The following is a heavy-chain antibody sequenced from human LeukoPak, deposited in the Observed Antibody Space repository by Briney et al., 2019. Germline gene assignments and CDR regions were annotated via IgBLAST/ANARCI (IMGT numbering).Heavy chain of an antibody. V-gene: IGHV3-21*01. CDR2: ISSSSSYI. Sequence: PGGSLRLSCAASGFTFSSYSMNWVRQAPGKGLEWVSSISSSSSYIYYADSMKGRFTVSRDNAKNPLYLQMNSLRAEDTAVYYCARGIGTGRQPFDYWGQGTLVTVSS. D-gene: IGHD1-1*01. J-gene: IGHJ4*02. CDR1: GFTFSSYS. CDR3: ARGIGTGRQPFDY.